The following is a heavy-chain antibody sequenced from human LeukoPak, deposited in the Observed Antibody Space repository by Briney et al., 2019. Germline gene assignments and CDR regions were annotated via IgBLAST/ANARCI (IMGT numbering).Heavy chain of an antibody. CDR3: AGDPLVLGGKNWFDP. J-gene: IGHJ5*02. CDR1: GYTFTSYG. D-gene: IGHD6-6*01. CDR2: ISAYNGNT. Sequence: GASVKVSCKASGYTFTSYGISWVRQAPGQGLEWMGWISAYNGNTNYAQKLQGRVTMTTDTSTSTAYMELRSLRSDDTAVYYCAGDPLVLGGKNWFDPWGQGTLVTVSS. V-gene: IGHV1-18*01.